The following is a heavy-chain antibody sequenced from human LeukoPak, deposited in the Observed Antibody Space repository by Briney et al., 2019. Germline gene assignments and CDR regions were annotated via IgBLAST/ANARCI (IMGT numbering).Heavy chain of an antibody. D-gene: IGHD3-10*01. CDR1: GFTVSNNY. J-gene: IGHJ4*02. V-gene: IGHV3-53*01. CDR3: ARTITMVRGINYYFDY. Sequence: PGGSLRLSCAASGFTVSNNYMSWVRQAPGKGLEWLSVIYSGGSKYYADSVKGRFTISRDSAKNSLYLQMNSLRAEDTAVYHCARTITMVRGINYYFDYWGQGTLVTVSS. CDR2: IYSGGSK.